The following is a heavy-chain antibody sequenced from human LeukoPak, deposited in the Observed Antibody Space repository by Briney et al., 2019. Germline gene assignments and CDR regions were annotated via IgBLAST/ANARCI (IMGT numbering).Heavy chain of an antibody. CDR1: GGSFSGYY. V-gene: IGHV4-34*01. CDR2: INHSGST. CDR3: AREVYYSSTSCLNNWFDP. D-gene: IGHD2-2*01. Sequence: SETLSLTCAVYGGSFSGYYWSWIRQPPGKGLELIGEINHSGSTNYHPSLKSRVTISVDTSKNQFSLKLSSVTAADTAVYYCAREVYYSSTSCLNNWFDPWGQGTLVTVSS. J-gene: IGHJ5*02.